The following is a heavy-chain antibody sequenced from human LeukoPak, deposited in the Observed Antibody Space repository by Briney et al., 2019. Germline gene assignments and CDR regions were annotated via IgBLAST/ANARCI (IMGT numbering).Heavy chain of an antibody. CDR1: GFTFSSYA. J-gene: IGHJ4*02. Sequence: PGGSLRLSCAASGFTFSSYAMHWVRRAPGKGLEWVAVISYDGSNKYYADSVKGRFTISRDNSKNTLYLQMNSLRAEDTAVYYCARDQSRYFDWLFMGIDYWGQGTLVTVSS. V-gene: IGHV3-30*04. CDR3: ARDQSRYFDWLFMGIDY. CDR2: ISYDGSNK. D-gene: IGHD3-9*01.